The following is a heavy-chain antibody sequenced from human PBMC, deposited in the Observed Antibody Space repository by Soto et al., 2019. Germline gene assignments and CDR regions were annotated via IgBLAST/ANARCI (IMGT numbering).Heavy chain of an antibody. V-gene: IGHV3-23*01. CDR3: AKATATGGGDFEI. J-gene: IGHJ3*02. CDR1: GFICSSYD. CDR2: ILVGGST. D-gene: IGHD2-8*02. Sequence: PGGSLRLSCAVSGFICSSYDMSWVRQAPGKGLEWVSTILVGGSTHYEDSVKGRFTISRDTSKNTVYLQVNSLTAGDTAVYYCAKATATGGGDFEIYGQGTMVTVS.